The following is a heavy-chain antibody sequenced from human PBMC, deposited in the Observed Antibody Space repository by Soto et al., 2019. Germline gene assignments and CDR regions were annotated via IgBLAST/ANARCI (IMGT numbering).Heavy chain of an antibody. CDR1: GGTFSSYA. V-gene: IGHV1-69*13. J-gene: IGHJ3*02. CDR2: IIPIFGTA. CDR3: ARREDSGSAADAFDI. Sequence: WASVKVSCKASGGTFSSYAISWVRQAPGQGLEWMGGIIPIFGTANYAQKFQGRVTITADESTSTAYMELSSLRSEDTAVYYCARREDSGSAADAFDIWGQGTMVTVSS. D-gene: IGHD1-26*01.